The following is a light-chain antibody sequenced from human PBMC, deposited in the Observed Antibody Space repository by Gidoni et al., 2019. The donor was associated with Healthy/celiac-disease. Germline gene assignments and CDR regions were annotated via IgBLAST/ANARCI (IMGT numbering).Light chain of an antibody. CDR3: QQYYSTPPA. CDR1: QSVLYSSNNKNY. Sequence: DIVMTQSPDSLAVSLGESATINCKSSQSVLYSSNNKNYVAWYQQKPGQPPKLLIYWASPRESGVPDRFSGSGSWTDVTLTISSLQAEDVAVYYCQQYYSTPPAFGQXTRLEIK. CDR2: WAS. J-gene: IGKJ5*01. V-gene: IGKV4-1*01.